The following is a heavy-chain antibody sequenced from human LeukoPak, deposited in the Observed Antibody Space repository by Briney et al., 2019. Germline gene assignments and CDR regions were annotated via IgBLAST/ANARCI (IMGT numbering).Heavy chain of an antibody. CDR3: ARAAYMAAFDI. CDR2: IKSDGSYT. J-gene: IGHJ3*02. CDR1: GFTFSTYW. Sequence: GGSLRLSCAASGFTFSTYWMHWVRQAPGKGLVGVSLIKSDGSYTIYADSVKGRFTISRDNAKNTLYLQMNSLRVEDTAVYYCARAAYMAAFDIWGQGTMVTVSS. D-gene: IGHD4-11*01. V-gene: IGHV3-74*01.